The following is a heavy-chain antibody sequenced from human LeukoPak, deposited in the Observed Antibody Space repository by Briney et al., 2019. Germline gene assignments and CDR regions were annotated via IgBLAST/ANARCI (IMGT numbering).Heavy chain of an antibody. D-gene: IGHD2-21*02. CDR3: ARFRTWGDKAFDY. J-gene: IGHJ4*02. V-gene: IGHV3-48*01. CDR2: IGTTSGAI. CDR1: GFTFNAFG. Sequence: GGSLRLSCAASGFTFNAFGMNWVRQAPGKRLEWVSYIGTTSGAIYYADSVKGRFTISRDSAKNSLYLQMNSLRAEDTAVYYCARFRTWGDKAFDYWGQGTLVTVSS.